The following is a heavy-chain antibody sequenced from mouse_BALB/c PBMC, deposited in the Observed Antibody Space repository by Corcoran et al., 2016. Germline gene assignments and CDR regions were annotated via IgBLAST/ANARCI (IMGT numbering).Heavy chain of an antibody. Sequence: EVQLQQSGAELVKPGASVKLSCTASGFNIKDTYMHWVKQRPEQGLEWIGRIDPANGNTQYDPKFQGKATITADTSYNTADLQLSSLTSEDTAVYYCARGLRAMYYWGQGTSVTVSS. CDR2: IDPANGNT. D-gene: IGHD3-3*01. J-gene: IGHJ4*01. V-gene: IGHV14-3*02. CDR1: GFNIKDTY. CDR3: ARGLRAMYY.